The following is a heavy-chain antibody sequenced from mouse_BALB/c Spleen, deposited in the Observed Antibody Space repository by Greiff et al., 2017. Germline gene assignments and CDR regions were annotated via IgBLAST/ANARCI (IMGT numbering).Heavy chain of an antibody. J-gene: IGHJ4*01. V-gene: IGHV5-12-2*01. CDR1: GFTFSSYT. CDR2: ISNGGGST. Sequence: EVKLVESGGGLVQPGGSQKLSCAASGFTFSSYTMSWVRQTPEKRLEWVAYISNGGGSTYYPDTVKGRFTISRDNAKNTQYLQMSSLKSEDTAMYCCARHNYERSMDYWGQGTSVTVSS. D-gene: IGHD2-1*01. CDR3: ARHNYERSMDY.